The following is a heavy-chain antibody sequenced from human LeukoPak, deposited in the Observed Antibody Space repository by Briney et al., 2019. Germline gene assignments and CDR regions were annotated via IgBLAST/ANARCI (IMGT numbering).Heavy chain of an antibody. Sequence: SVKVSCKASGGTFSSYAISWVRQAPGQGLEWMGGIIPIFGTANYAQKFQGRVTITADESTSTAYMELSSLRSEDTAVYYCARVSGMGSGWWVKHFDYWGQGILVTVSS. V-gene: IGHV1-69*13. CDR1: GGTFSSYA. CDR3: ARVSGMGSGWWVKHFDY. CDR2: IIPIFGTA. D-gene: IGHD6-19*01. J-gene: IGHJ4*02.